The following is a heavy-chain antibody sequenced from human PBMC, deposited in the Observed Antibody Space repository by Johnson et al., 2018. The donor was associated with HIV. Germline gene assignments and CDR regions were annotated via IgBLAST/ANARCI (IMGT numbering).Heavy chain of an antibody. CDR3: SGACRDGYTCDVYDI. D-gene: IGHD5-24*01. J-gene: IGHJ3*02. CDR1: HFTFSNYY. CDR2: LWSGGNT. Sequence: VQLVESGGGLAKPAWSPRLSCAASHFTFSNYYLNCVRQAPGNGLEWVSDLWSGGNTWYAGSATGRFTSSRDNTKNTLNLQMNSLRAEDTAVYYCSGACRDGYTCDVYDIWGLGTMVTVS. V-gene: IGHV3-66*01.